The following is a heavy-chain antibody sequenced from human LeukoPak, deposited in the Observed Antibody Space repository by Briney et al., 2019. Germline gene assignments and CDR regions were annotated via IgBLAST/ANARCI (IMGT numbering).Heavy chain of an antibody. CDR3: ARATYFYGSGYGPYYFDY. CDR2: IWYDGSNK. D-gene: IGHD3-10*01. J-gene: IGHJ4*02. Sequence: GGSLRLSCAASGFTFSSYGMHWVRQAPGKGLEWVAVIWYDGSNKYYADSVKGRFTISRDNSKNTLYLQMNSLRAEDTAVYYCARATYFYGSGYGPYYFDYWGQGTLVTVPS. V-gene: IGHV3-33*01. CDR1: GFTFSSYG.